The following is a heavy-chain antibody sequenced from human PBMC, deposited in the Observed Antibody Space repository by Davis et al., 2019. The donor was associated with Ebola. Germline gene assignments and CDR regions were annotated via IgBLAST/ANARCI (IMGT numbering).Heavy chain of an antibody. CDR3: AREGDDFYYYGMDV. CDR1: GYTFTSYG. J-gene: IGHJ6*02. D-gene: IGHD3-3*01. Sequence: AASVKVSCKASGYTFTSYGISWVRQAPGQGLEWMGWISAYNGNTNYAQKLQGRVTMTTDTSTSTAYMELRSLRSDDTAVYYCAREGDDFYYYGMDVWGQGTTVTVSS. CDR2: ISAYNGNT. V-gene: IGHV1-18*01.